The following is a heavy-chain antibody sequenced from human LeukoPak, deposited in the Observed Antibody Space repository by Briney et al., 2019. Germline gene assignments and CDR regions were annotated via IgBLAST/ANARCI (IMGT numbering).Heavy chain of an antibody. Sequence: SETLSLTCTVSGGSISSYYWSWIRQPPGKGLEWIGYIYYSGSTNYNPSLKSRVTISVDTSKNQFSLKLSSVTAADTAVYYCAGGLRSPPLDAFDIWGQGTMVTVSS. V-gene: IGHV4-59*01. CDR2: IYYSGST. CDR3: AGGLRSPPLDAFDI. CDR1: GGSISSYY. J-gene: IGHJ3*02. D-gene: IGHD4-17*01.